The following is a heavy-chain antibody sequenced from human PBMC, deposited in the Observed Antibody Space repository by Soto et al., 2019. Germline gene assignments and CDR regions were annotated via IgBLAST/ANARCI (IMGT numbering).Heavy chain of an antibody. Sequence: PGGSLRLSCAASGFTFSSYAMSWVRQAPGKGLEWVSAISGSGGSTYYADSVKGRFTISRDNSKNTLYLQMNSLRAEDTAVYYCACTYYDFWSGYPPYYGMDVWGQGTTVTVS. CDR3: ACTYYDFWSGYPPYYGMDV. CDR2: ISGSGGST. D-gene: IGHD3-3*01. V-gene: IGHV3-23*01. J-gene: IGHJ6*02. CDR1: GFTFSSYA.